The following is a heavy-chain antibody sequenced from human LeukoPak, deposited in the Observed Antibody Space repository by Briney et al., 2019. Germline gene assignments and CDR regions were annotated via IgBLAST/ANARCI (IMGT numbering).Heavy chain of an antibody. CDR2: ISGSGGST. D-gene: IGHD3-10*01. CDR1: GFTFSSYA. Sequence: PGGSLRLSCAASGFTFSSYAMSWVRQAPGKGLEWVSAISGSGGSTYYADSVKGRFTISRDNSKNTLYLHMNSLRAEDTAVYYCAKVRVLLWFGEISADAFDIWGQGTMVTVSS. J-gene: IGHJ3*02. CDR3: AKVRVLLWFGEISADAFDI. V-gene: IGHV3-23*01.